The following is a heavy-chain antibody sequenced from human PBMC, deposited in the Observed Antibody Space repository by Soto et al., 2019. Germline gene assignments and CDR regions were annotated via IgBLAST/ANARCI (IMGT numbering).Heavy chain of an antibody. Sequence: QVQLQESGPGLVKTSQTLSLTCTVSGASTGSGGHYWSWIRQHPGKGLEWIGYIYYTGSTYYSPSLKSRASISVDTSKNEFSLKLDSVTAADTAVYYCARADYGDRGLAFDSWGQGTLVTVSS. CDR3: ARADYGDRGLAFDS. V-gene: IGHV4-31*03. CDR2: IYYTGST. J-gene: IGHJ4*02. CDR1: GASTGSGGHY. D-gene: IGHD4-17*01.